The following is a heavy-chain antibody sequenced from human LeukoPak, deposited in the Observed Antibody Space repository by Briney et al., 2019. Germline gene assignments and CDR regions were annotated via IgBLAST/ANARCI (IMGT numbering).Heavy chain of an antibody. CDR2: INIDGSST. CDR1: GFTFSSYW. D-gene: IGHD6-6*01. V-gene: IGHV3-74*01. Sequence: GGSLRLSCAASGFTFSSYWMHWVRQAPGKGLVWASRINIDGSSTSYADSVKGRFTISRDNAKNTLYLQMNSLRAEDTAVYYCAREGSSSFDAFDIWGQGTMVTVSS. CDR3: AREGSSSFDAFDI. J-gene: IGHJ3*02.